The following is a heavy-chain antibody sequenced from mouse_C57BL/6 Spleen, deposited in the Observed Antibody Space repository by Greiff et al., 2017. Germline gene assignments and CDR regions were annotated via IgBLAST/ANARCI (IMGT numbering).Heavy chain of an antibody. J-gene: IGHJ2*01. V-gene: IGHV1-64*01. CDR2: IHPNSGST. Sequence: VQLQQPGAELVKPGASVTLSCKASGYTFTSYWMHWVKQRPGQGLEWIGMIHPNSGSTNYNEKFKSKATLTVDKSSSTAYMQLSSLTSEDSAVYYCARGGGYYDYDLDFDYWGQGTTLTVSS. D-gene: IGHD2-4*01. CDR1: GYTFTSYW. CDR3: ARGGGYYDYDLDFDY.